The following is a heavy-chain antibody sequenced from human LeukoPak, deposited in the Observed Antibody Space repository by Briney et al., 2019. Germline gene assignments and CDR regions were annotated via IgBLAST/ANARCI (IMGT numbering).Heavy chain of an antibody. CDR2: INWDDQK. CDR3: AHRRDSSGYQYRYWFAP. CDR1: GFSLTTSGVG. D-gene: IGHD3-22*01. Sequence: SGPTLVKPTQTLTLTCTFSGFSLTTSGVGVGWIRQPPGKALEWLALINWDDQKVYSPSLQSRLPITKDTSKNQVVLTMTNVDPVDTATYYCAHRRDSSGYQYRYWFAPWGQGTLVTVSS. V-gene: IGHV2-5*02. J-gene: IGHJ5*02.